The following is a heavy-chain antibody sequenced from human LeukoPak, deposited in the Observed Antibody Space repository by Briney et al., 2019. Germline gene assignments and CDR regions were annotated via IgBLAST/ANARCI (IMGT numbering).Heavy chain of an antibody. CDR3: AKDILAAGLFFDF. J-gene: IGHJ4*02. V-gene: IGHV3-11*01. CDR2: ISNSGGKTI. Sequence: GGSLRLSCAASGFTFSDYYMSWIRQAPGKGLEWVSYISNSGGKTIYYADSVKGRFTISRDNAKNSLYLQMNSLRAEDAAVYYCAKDILAAGLFFDFWGQGTLVTVSS. D-gene: IGHD6-13*01. CDR1: GFTFSDYY.